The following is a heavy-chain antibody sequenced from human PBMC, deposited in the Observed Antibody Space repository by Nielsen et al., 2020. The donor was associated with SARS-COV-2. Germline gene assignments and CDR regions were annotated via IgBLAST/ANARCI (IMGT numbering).Heavy chain of an antibody. Sequence: GESLKISCAASEVTFRGHDMQWVRQAPGKGLECVARIWYDGSNKYYADSVKGRFTISRDNSKNTVYLQMNSLRGDDTAVYYCAREMYSSGWDWGQGTQVTVSS. CDR2: IWYDGSNK. V-gene: IGHV3-33*01. CDR1: EVTFRGHD. D-gene: IGHD6-19*01. CDR3: AREMYSSGWD. J-gene: IGHJ4*02.